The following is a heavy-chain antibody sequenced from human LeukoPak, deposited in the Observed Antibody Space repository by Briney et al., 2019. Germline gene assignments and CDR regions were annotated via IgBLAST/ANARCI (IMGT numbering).Heavy chain of an antibody. Sequence: GGSLRLSCAASGFSFSIYAVSWVRQAPGKGLEWVSAISGSGRSTYYADSVKGRFTIPRDHSKNTLYLQMSSLRVEDTAVYYCAKEVEYYFDSWGQGTLVTVSS. J-gene: IGHJ4*02. CDR1: GFSFSIYA. CDR3: AKEVEYYFDS. CDR2: ISGSGRST. V-gene: IGHV3-23*01.